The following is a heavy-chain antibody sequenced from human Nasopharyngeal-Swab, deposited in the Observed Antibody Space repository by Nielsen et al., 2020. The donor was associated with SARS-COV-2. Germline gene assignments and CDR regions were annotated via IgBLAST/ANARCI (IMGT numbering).Heavy chain of an antibody. D-gene: IGHD6-19*01. CDR1: GFTFSSYA. J-gene: IGHJ6*02. CDR3: AKYSGWFTPYYYGMDV. CDR2: ISGSGGST. Sequence: GESLQISCAASGFTFSSYAISWVRQAPGKGLEWVSAISGSGGSTYYADSVKGRFTISRDNSKNTLYLQMNSLRAEDTAVYYCAKYSGWFTPYYYGMDVWGQGTTVTVSS. V-gene: IGHV3-23*01.